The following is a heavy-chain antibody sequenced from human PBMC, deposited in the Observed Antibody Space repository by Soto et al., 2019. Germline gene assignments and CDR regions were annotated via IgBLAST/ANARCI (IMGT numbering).Heavy chain of an antibody. J-gene: IGHJ4*02. CDR2: IHSGGST. V-gene: IGHV3-53*05. Sequence: GGSLRLSCAASGFSVSSNYMSWVRQAPGKGLEWVSTIHSGGSTDYADSVKGRFTISRDNSMHTLHLQMNSLRAEDTAVYFCAREWSLSVAAPGYWGQGTLVTVSS. CDR1: GFSVSSNY. D-gene: IGHD6-19*01. CDR3: AREWSLSVAAPGY.